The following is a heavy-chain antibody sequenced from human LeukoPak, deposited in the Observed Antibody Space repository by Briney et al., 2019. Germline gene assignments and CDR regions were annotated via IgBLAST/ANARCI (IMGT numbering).Heavy chain of an antibody. CDR2: INHGGST. CDR3: ARALLGLNDY. J-gene: IGHJ4*02. D-gene: IGHD3-10*02. CDR1: GGSFSGYY. V-gene: IGHV4-34*01. Sequence: PSETLSLTCAVYGGSFSGYYWSWIRQPPGKGLEWIGEINHGGSTNYNPSLKSRVTISVDTSKNQFSLKLSSVTAADTAVYYCARALLGLNDYWGQGTLVTVSS.